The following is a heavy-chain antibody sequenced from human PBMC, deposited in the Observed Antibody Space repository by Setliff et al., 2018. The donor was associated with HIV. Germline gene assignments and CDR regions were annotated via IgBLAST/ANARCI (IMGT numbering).Heavy chain of an antibody. CDR3: VRERRRSPLSYGLGV. V-gene: IGHV4-31*03. CDR2: IYYNGRT. CDR1: GGSISSGGYC. J-gene: IGHJ6*02. Sequence: PSETLSLTCTVSGGSISSGGYCWNWIRQYPVKGLEWIGHIYYNGRTLFNPALGTRLNMSVDTSENQFSLHLNSVTAADTAVYYCVRERRRSPLSYGLGVWGQGTTVTVSS.